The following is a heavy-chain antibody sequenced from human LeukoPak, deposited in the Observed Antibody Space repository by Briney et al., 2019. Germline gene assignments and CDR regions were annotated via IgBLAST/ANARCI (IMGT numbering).Heavy chain of an antibody. CDR2: IYYSGST. CDR1: GFTFRSYA. V-gene: IGHV4-39*01. CDR3: ARRERDYYGMDV. J-gene: IGHJ6*02. Sequence: GSLRLSCAASGFTFRSYAMNWVRQAPGKGLEWIGSIYYSGSTYYDPSLKSRVTISVDTSKNQFSLKLSSVTAADTAVYYCARRERDYYGMDVWGQGTTVTVSS.